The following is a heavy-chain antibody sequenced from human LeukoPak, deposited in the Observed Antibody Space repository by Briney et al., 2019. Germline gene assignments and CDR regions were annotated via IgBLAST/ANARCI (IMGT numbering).Heavy chain of an antibody. CDR2: IYTSGST. CDR1: GGSISSGSYY. V-gene: IGHV4-61*02. CDR3: ARTPIP. J-gene: IGHJ5*02. D-gene: IGHD3-3*01. Sequence: PSETLSLTCTVSGGSISSGSYYWSWIRQPAGKGLEWIGRIYTSGSTNYNPSLKSRVTISVDTSKNQFSLKLSSVTAADTAVYYCARTPIPWGQGTLVTVSS.